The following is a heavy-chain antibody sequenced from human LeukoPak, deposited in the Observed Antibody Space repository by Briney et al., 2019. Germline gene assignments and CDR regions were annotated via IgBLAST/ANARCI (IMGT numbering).Heavy chain of an antibody. CDR3: ATSGGDYYYYSLDV. Sequence: ASVKVSCKASGGTFSSYAISWVRQAPGQGLEWMGGIIPIFGTANYAQKFQGRVTITADESTSTTYMELSSLTSEDTAVYYCATSGGDYYYYSLDVWGKGTPVTISS. D-gene: IGHD3-10*01. V-gene: IGHV1-69*13. CDR1: GGTFSSYA. J-gene: IGHJ6*03. CDR2: IIPIFGTA.